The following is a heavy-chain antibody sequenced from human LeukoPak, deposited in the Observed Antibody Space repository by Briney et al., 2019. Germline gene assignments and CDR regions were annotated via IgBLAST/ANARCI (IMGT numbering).Heavy chain of an antibody. J-gene: IGHJ4*02. Sequence: GGSLRLSCAASGFPFDQYPIHWVRQAPGKGLEWVSLISGDGYSSYSADSVKSLFTTCRNNNKNFLYLKMSRRITEETAWEYCGRQSFYCGGQGDLVTVSS. CDR3: GRQSFYC. D-gene: IGHD2-8*02. CDR2: ISGDGYSS. CDR1: GFPFDQYP. V-gene: IGHV3-43*02.